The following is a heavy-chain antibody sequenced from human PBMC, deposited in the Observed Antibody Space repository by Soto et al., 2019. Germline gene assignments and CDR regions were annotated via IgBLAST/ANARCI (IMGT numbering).Heavy chain of an antibody. CDR3: AREIVAYCGGDCSNPYYFDY. J-gene: IGHJ4*02. D-gene: IGHD2-21*02. CDR1: GDSVSSNSAA. CDR2: TYYRSKWYN. V-gene: IGHV6-1*01. Sequence: RSQTLSLTCAISGDSVSSNSAAWNWIRQSPSRGLEWLGRTYYRSKWYNDYAVSVKSRITINPDTSKNQFSLQLNSVTPEDTAVYYCAREIVAYCGGDCSNPYYFDYWGQGTLVTVSS.